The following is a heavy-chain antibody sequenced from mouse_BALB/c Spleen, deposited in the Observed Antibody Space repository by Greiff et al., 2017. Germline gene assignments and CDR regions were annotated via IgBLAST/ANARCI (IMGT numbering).Heavy chain of an antibody. J-gene: IGHJ4*01. CDR1: GFTFSSFG. V-gene: IGHV5-17*02. CDR2: ISSGSSTI. CDR3: ARRAIYYGYDDGLYYAMDY. D-gene: IGHD2-2*01. Sequence: EVMLVESGGGLVQPGGSRKLSCAASGFTFSSFGMHWVRQAPEKGLEWVAYISSGSSTIYYADTVKGRFTISRDHPKNTLFLQMTSLRSEDTAMYYCARRAIYYGYDDGLYYAMDYWGQGTSVTVSS.